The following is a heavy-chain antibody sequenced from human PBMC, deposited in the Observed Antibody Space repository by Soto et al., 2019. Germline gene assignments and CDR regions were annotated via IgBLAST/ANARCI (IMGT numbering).Heavy chain of an antibody. D-gene: IGHD4-17*01. V-gene: IGHV3-73*01. Sequence: EVQLVESGGDLVQPGGSLKLSCTGLGFNFSGSALHWVRQPSGKGLEWVGRIRGRAKKYATSYAASVRGRFYLSRDDSKNTAFLQMNSLRDEDTGVYFCCGRGGDSLQDICGQGTLVTVSS. J-gene: IGHJ4*02. CDR2: IRGRAKKYAT. CDR1: GFNFSGSA. CDR3: CGRGGDSLQDI.